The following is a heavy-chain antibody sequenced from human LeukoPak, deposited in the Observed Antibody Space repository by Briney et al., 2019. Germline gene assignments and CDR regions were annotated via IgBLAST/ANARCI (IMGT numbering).Heavy chain of an antibody. CDR2: LSGGGGSS. D-gene: IGHD1-26*01. V-gene: IGHV3-23*01. J-gene: IGHJ4*02. CDR3: AKGGSVGVGTSYYFDY. Sequence: PGGSLRLSCAASGFTFSNYAMSWVRQAPGKGLERASVLSGGGGSSYYADSVKGRFTISRDNSKNTLYLQMNSLRAEDTAVYYCAKGGSVGVGTSYYFDYWGQGTLVTVSS. CDR1: GFTFSNYA.